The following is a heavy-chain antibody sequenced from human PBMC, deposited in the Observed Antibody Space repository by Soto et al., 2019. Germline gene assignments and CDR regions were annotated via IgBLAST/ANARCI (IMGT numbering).Heavy chain of an antibody. CDR3: VRRHVSATGIDWFDP. D-gene: IGHD6-13*01. V-gene: IGHV1-3*01. CDR1: GYTFTSYC. CDR2: INAANGDT. J-gene: IGHJ5*02. Sequence: ASVKVPCKASGYTFTSYCIHWVRQAPGQGLEWMGWINAANGDTKYSPKFQGRVTITRDTSASTAYMELSSLRSEDTAVYYCVRRHVSATGIDWFDPWGQGTLVTVS.